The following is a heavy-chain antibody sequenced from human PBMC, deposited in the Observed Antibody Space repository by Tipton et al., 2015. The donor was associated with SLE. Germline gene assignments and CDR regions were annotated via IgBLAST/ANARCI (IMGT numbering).Heavy chain of an antibody. J-gene: IGHJ3*02. CDR3: ARGVAYYYDFGALDI. CDR1: DGSFSGYC. CDR2: IKHGAST. D-gene: IGHD3-22*01. V-gene: IGHV4-34*01. Sequence: TLSLTCAIYDGSFSGYCWSWIRQPPGKGLEWIGEIKHGASTNYNPSLKSRVTMSMDMSKNQLSLKLSSVTAADTAVYYCARGVAYYYDFGALDIWGQGTMVTVSS.